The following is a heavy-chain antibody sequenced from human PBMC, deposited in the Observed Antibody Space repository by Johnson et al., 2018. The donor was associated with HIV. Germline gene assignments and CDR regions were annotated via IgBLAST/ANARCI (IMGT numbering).Heavy chain of an antibody. Sequence: VQLVESGGGLVKPGGSLRLSCVASGFTFSNAWMSWVRQAPGKGLEWVGRIKSKTDGGTTDYAAPVKGRFTISRDDSKNTLYLQMSSLKTEDTAVYYCAKDRKWELLRLDAFDIWGQGTMVTVSS. D-gene: IGHD1-26*01. CDR1: GFTFSNAW. CDR3: AKDRKWELLRLDAFDI. V-gene: IGHV3-15*01. CDR2: IKSKTDGGTT. J-gene: IGHJ3*02.